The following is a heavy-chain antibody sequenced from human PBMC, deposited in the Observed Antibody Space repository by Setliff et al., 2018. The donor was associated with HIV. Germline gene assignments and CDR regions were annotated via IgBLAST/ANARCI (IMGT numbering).Heavy chain of an antibody. Sequence: SETLSLTCTVSGGSISSGGYYWSWIRQHPGKGLEWIGYIYYSGSTYYNPSLKSRVTISADTSKNQFSLKLSSVTAADTAVYYCARVGQDGDNYYYYYGMDVWGQGTTVTAP. V-gene: IGHV4-31*03. J-gene: IGHJ6*02. CDR1: GGSISSGGYY. CDR3: ARVGQDGDNYYYYYGMDV. CDR2: IYYSGST.